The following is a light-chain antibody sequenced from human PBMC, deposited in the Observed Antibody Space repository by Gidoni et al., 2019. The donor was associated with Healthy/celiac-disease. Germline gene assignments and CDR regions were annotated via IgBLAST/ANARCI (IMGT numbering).Light chain of an antibody. CDR1: QSISSW. CDR2: DAS. CDR3: QQYNSYPPLT. J-gene: IGKJ4*01. Sequence: DIQMTQSPSTLSASVGDRVTITCRASQSISSWLAWYQQKPGKAPKLLIYDASSLESGVPSRFSGSGSGTEFTLTISSLQPDDFATYYCQQYNSYPPLTFXGXTKVEIK. V-gene: IGKV1-5*01.